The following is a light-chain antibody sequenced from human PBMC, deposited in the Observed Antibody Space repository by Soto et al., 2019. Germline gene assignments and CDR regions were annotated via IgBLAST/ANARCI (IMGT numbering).Light chain of an antibody. Sequence: SAPTLPASLSWSPGQSITISCSGTSSDIGAYDYVSWFQQHPGNAPKLMISAVNSRPSGVSNRFSGSKSGNTAYLTISRLQAEDQAEHFCFSFTTTSTHVFGTETKVT. V-gene: IGLV2-14*01. J-gene: IGLJ1*01. CDR3: FSFTTTSTHV. CDR1: SSDIGAYDY. CDR2: AVN.